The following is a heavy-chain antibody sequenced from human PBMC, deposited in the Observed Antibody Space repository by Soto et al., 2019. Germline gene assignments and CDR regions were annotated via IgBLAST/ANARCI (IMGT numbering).Heavy chain of an antibody. J-gene: IGHJ4*02. D-gene: IGHD5-12*01. Sequence: QVQLVESGGGVVQPGRSLRLSCAASGFTFSSFGMHWVRQAPGKGLEWVAVASYDGSYKYYEDSVKGRFTISRDNSKNTLYLQMNSLRAEDTAVYYCAKERSVVSTPPDFDYWGQGTLVTVSS. V-gene: IGHV3-30*18. CDR2: ASYDGSYK. CDR3: AKERSVVSTPPDFDY. CDR1: GFTFSSFG.